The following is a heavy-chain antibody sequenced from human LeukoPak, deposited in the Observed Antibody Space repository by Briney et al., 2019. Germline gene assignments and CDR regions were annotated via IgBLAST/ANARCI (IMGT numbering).Heavy chain of an antibody. CDR2: ISSSNSYI. J-gene: IGHJ3*02. D-gene: IGHD3-22*01. Sequence: GGSLRLSCAASRFTFSSYNMMWVRQAPGKGREWVSYISSSNSYIYYADSVKGRFTISRDNTKNSLYLQMNSLRAEDTAVYYCARPMKASYDAFDIWGQGTMVTVSS. CDR1: RFTFSSYN. CDR3: ARPMKASYDAFDI. V-gene: IGHV3-21*01.